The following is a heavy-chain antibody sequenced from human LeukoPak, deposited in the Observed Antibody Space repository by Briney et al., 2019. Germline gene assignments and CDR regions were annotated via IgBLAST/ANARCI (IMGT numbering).Heavy chain of an antibody. CDR1: GFTFDDYA. D-gene: IGHD3-10*01. CDR2: ISWNSGSI. J-gene: IGHJ4*02. Sequence: PGRSLRLSCAASGFTFDDYAMHWVRQAPGKGLEWVSGISWNSGSIGYADSVKGRFTISRDNAKNSLYLQMNSLRAEDTALYYCAKDRTQYGSGSYYTNWGQGTLVTVSS. V-gene: IGHV3-9*01. CDR3: AKDRTQYGSGSYYTN.